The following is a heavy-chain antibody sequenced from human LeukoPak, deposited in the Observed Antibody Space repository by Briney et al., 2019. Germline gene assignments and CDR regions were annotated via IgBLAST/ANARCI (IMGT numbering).Heavy chain of an antibody. CDR1: GGSFSGYY. D-gene: IGHD3-10*01. CDR3: ARLVMVRGVISWFDP. V-gene: IGHV4-34*01. Sequence: SETLSLTCAVYGGSFSGYYWSWIRQPPGKGLEWIGEISHSGSTNYNPSLKSRVTISVDTSKNQFSLKLSSVTAADTAVYYCARLVMVRGVISWFDPWGQGTLVTVSS. CDR2: ISHSGST. J-gene: IGHJ5*02.